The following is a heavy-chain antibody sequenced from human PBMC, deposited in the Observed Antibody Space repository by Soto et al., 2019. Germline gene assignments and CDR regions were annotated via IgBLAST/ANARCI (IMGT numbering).Heavy chain of an antibody. CDR3: AKFFVETGSNSGWPWSFHY. CDR1: GFTFSNYA. Sequence: EVQLLESGGGLVQPGRSQRLSCAASGFTFSNYAMSWVRQAPGQGLDWVSAISGSGGTTYYADSVKGRFTISRDNSKNPLFLQMNSLRAEDAAVYYCAKFFVETGSNSGWPWSFHYWGQGTLVTVSS. CDR2: ISGSGGTT. V-gene: IGHV3-23*01. D-gene: IGHD6-25*01. J-gene: IGHJ4*02.